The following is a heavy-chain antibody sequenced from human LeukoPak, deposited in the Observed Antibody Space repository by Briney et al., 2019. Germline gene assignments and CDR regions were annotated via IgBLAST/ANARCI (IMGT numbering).Heavy chain of an antibody. D-gene: IGHD4-17*01. Sequence: SQTLSLTCTVSSDSISSGNYYWSWIRQPAGKGLEWIGRIYTSGSTNYSPSLKSRVTISIDTSKNQFSLKLSSVTAADTAVYYCARAGGDYFYYYYYMDVWGKGTTVTVSS. CDR3: ARAGGDYFYYYYYMDV. CDR2: IYTSGST. V-gene: IGHV4-61*02. J-gene: IGHJ6*03. CDR1: SDSISSGNYY.